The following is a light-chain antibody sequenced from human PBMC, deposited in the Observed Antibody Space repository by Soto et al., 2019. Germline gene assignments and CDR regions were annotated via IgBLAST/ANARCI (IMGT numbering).Light chain of an antibody. CDR3: QQYSSSST. Sequence: DIQMTQSPSTLSASIGGRVTITCRASQRISSWLAWYQQKPGEAPKLLIYRTSSVQTRVPSRFSDRGSGTESIPTISNLQPDDFATYYCQQYSSSSTFGQGTKVEIK. V-gene: IGKV1-5*03. J-gene: IGKJ1*01. CDR1: QRISSW. CDR2: RTS.